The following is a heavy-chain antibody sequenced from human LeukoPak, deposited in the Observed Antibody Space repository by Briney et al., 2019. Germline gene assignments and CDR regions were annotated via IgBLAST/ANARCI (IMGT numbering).Heavy chain of an antibody. Sequence: GGSLRLSCVASGFTVSSNYMSWVRQAPGKGLEWVSVIYSGGSTYYADSVKGRFTISRDNSKNTLYLQMNSLRAEDTAVYYCARDKATSGMDVWGQGTTVTVSS. CDR1: GFTVSSNY. CDR2: IYSGGST. CDR3: ARDKATSGMDV. V-gene: IGHV3-53*01. J-gene: IGHJ6*02.